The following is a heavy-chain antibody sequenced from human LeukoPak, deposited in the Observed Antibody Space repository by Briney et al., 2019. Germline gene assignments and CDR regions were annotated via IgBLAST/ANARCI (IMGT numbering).Heavy chain of an antibody. CDR3: AKALRWEMVHGTDV. D-gene: IGHD4-23*01. CDR1: GFTFDDYA. CDR2: ISWNSGSI. V-gene: IGHV3-9*01. Sequence: GGSLRLSCAASGFTFDDYAMHWVRQAPGKGVEWVSGISWNSGSIGYADSVKGRFTISRDNAKNSLYLQMNSLRAEDTALYYCAKALRWEMVHGTDVWGQGTTVTVSS. J-gene: IGHJ6*02.